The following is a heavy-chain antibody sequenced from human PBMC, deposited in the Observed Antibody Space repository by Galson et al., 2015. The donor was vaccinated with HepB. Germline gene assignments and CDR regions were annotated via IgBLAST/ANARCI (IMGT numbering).Heavy chain of an antibody. CDR2: IYSAGDT. CDR3: ARDSYYYDRTGYYLTDS. Sequence: SETLSLTCNVSGGSITDYYWSWIRQPAGTGLEWIGRIYSAGDTYYNPSLKSRVTISVDTSKNQFSLILTSVTAADTAVYYCARDSYYYDRTGYYLTDSWGQGTLVTVSS. D-gene: IGHD3-22*01. CDR1: GGSITDYY. V-gene: IGHV4-4*07. J-gene: IGHJ4*02.